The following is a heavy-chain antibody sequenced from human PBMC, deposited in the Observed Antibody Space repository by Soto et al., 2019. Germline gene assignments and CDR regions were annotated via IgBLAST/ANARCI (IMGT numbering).Heavy chain of an antibody. CDR3: AHCRGGVASF. D-gene: IGHD2-2*01. V-gene: IGHV2-5*02. CDR1: GFSLSTRDVG. CDR2: VYWDDSK. J-gene: IGHJ4*02. Sequence: QITLNESGPTLVKPTQTLTLTCTFSGFSLSTRDVGVGWIRQPPGEALEWLGVVYWDDSKTYSPSLESRLTITKDTPKNQVVLRMPKMDPVDTATYYCAHCRGGVASFWGQGTLVTVSS.